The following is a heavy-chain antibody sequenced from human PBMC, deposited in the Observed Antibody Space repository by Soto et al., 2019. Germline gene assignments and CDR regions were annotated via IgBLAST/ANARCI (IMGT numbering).Heavy chain of an antibody. J-gene: IGHJ6*02. V-gene: IGHV4-59*01. Sequence: SETLSLTCTVSGGSISSYYWSWIRQPPGKGLEWIGYIYYSGSTNYNPSLKCLVTISVDTSKNQFSLKLSSVTAADTAVYYCSSFVLRYFDWLPAYYYYYGMDVWGQGTTVTVSS. CDR3: SSFVLRYFDWLPAYYYYYGMDV. D-gene: IGHD3-9*01. CDR1: GGSISSYY. CDR2: IYYSGST.